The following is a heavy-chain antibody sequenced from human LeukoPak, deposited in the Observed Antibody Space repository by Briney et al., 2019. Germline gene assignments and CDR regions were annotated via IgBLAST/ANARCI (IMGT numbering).Heavy chain of an antibody. V-gene: IGHV4-34*01. CDR1: GGSFSGYY. Sequence: SETLSLTCAVYGGSFSGYYWSWIRQPPGKGLEWIGEINHSGSTNYNPSLKSRVTISVDTSKNQFSLKLSSVTAADTAVYYCASRVAGKDYWGQGTLVTVSS. CDR3: ASRVAGKDY. J-gene: IGHJ4*02. D-gene: IGHD6-19*01. CDR2: INHSGST.